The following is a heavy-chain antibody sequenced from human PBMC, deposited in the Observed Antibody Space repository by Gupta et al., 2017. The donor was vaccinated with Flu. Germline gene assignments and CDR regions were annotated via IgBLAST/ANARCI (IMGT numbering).Heavy chain of an antibody. CDR2: ISSSSSYI. D-gene: IGHD6-13*01. CDR3: ARAWAAGGTGSYFDY. J-gene: IGHJ4*02. Sequence: EVQLVEFGGGMVKPGRSLRLSCAASGVTSGTYLVNWFRKAPGKGLEWVSSISSSSSYIYYADSVKGRFTISRDNAKNSLYLQVNSLRAEDTAVYYCARAWAAGGTGSYFDYWGQGTLVTVSS. CDR1: GVTSGTYL. V-gene: IGHV3-21*01.